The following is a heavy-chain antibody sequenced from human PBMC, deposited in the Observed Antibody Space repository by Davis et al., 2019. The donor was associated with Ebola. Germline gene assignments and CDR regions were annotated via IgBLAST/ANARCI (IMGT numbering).Heavy chain of an antibody. CDR2: ISSSGSTI. D-gene: IGHD1-1*01. CDR3: ARALGTGTLGYYYGMDV. Sequence: GESLKISCAASGFTFSSYEMNWVRQAPGKGLEWVSYISSSGSTIYYADSVKGRFTISRDNAKNSLYLQMNSLRAEDTAVYYCARALGTGTLGYYYGMDVWGQGTTVTVSS. CDR1: GFTFSSYE. V-gene: IGHV3-48*03. J-gene: IGHJ6*02.